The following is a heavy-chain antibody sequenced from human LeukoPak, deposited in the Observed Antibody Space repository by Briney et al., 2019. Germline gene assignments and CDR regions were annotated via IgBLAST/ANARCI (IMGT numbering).Heavy chain of an antibody. CDR1: GFTFSSYA. Sequence: GGSLRLSCAASGFTFSSYAMHWVRQAPGKGLEWVAVISYDGSNKYYADSVKGRFTISRGNSKNTLYLQMNSLRAEDTAVYYCARDGDYYGSGRPYYWGQGTLVTVSS. D-gene: IGHD3-10*01. CDR2: ISYDGSNK. V-gene: IGHV3-30*04. CDR3: ARDGDYYGSGRPYY. J-gene: IGHJ4*02.